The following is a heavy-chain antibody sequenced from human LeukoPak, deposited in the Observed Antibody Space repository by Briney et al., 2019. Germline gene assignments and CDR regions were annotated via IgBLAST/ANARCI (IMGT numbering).Heavy chain of an antibody. Sequence: SETLSLTCAVSGGSISSGGYSWSWIRQPPGKGLEWIGYIYHSASTYYNPSLKSRVTISVDRSKNQFSLKLSSVTAADTAVYYCARNIRFFGMDVWGQGTTVTVSS. CDR3: ARNIRFFGMDV. CDR1: GGSISSGGYS. CDR2: IYHSAST. V-gene: IGHV4-30-2*01. D-gene: IGHD3-3*01. J-gene: IGHJ6*02.